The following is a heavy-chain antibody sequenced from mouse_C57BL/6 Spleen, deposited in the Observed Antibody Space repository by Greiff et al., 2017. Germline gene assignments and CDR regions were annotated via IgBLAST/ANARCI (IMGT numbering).Heavy chain of an antibody. CDR2: IWSGGST. CDR3: ARGSYDYDWFAY. J-gene: IGHJ3*01. Sequence: QVQLQQSGPGLVQPSQSLSITCTVSGFSLTSYGVHWVRQSPGKGLEWLGVIWSGGSTDYNAAFISRLSISKDNSKSQVFFKMNSLQADDTAIYYCARGSYDYDWFAYWGQGTLVTVSA. D-gene: IGHD2-4*01. V-gene: IGHV2-2*01. CDR1: GFSLTSYG.